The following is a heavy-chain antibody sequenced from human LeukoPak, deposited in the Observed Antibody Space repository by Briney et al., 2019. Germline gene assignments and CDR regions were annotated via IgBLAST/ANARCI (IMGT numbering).Heavy chain of an antibody. D-gene: IGHD6-19*01. CDR2: INPNSGDT. V-gene: IGHV1-2*02. J-gene: IGHJ5*02. CDR3: ARVGQWLVENGWFDP. CDR1: GYSFTGYF. Sequence: ASVTVSCKASGYSFTGYFIHWVRQAPGQGLEWMGWINPNSGDTNFAQNFQGRVTMTRDTSISTVYMELSRLRSDDTAVYYCARVGQWLVENGWFDPWGQGTLLTVSS.